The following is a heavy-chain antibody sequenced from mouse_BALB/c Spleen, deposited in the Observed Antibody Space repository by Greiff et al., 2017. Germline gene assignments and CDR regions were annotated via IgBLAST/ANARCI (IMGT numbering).Heavy chain of an antibody. CDR3: ARDYYGNYVYAMDY. D-gene: IGHD2-1*01. J-gene: IGHJ4*01. Sequence: VMLVESGPGLVQPSQSLSITCTVSGFSLTSYGVHWVRQSPGKGLEWLGVIWSGGSTDYNAAFISRLSISKDNSKSQVFFKMNSLQANDTAIYYCARDYYGNYVYAMDYWGQGTSVTVSS. CDR2: IWSGGST. V-gene: IGHV2-2*02. CDR1: GFSLTSYG.